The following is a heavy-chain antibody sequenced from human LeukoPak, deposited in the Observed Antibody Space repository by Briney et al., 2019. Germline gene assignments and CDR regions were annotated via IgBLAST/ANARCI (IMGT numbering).Heavy chain of an antibody. CDR3: AKVSDLGLWGMSMGPIDY. V-gene: IGHV3-23*01. D-gene: IGHD7-27*01. CDR1: GFTFSSYA. CDR2: ISGSGGST. Sequence: GGSLRLSCAASGFTFSSYAMSWVRQAPGKGLEWVSTISGSGGSTYYADSVKGRFTISRDNSKNTLYLQMNSLRAEDTAVYYCAKVSDLGLWGMSMGPIDYWGQGTLVTVSS. J-gene: IGHJ4*02.